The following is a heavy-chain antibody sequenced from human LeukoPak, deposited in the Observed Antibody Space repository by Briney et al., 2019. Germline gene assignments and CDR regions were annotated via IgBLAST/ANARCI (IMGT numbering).Heavy chain of an antibody. CDR3: AKDRSQWLVPADAFDI. CDR1: GFTVSSNY. V-gene: IGHV3-53*01. D-gene: IGHD6-19*01. Sequence: GGSLRLSCAASGFTVSSNYMSWVRQAPEKGLEWVSVIYSGGRTYYADSVKGRFTISRDNSKNTLYLQMNSLRAEDTAVYYCAKDRSQWLVPADAFDIWGQGTMVTVSS. J-gene: IGHJ3*02. CDR2: IYSGGRT.